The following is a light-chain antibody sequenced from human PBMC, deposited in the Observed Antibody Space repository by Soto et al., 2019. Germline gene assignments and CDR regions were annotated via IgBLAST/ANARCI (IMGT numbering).Light chain of an antibody. CDR3: SSYRTGSAFYV. Sequence: QSVMTQPPSVSAAPGQKVTISCSGSSSNIGGNSVSWYQQLPGTAPKLLIYDDNKRPSGIPDRFSGSKSGTSATLGITGFQTGDEADYYCSSYRTGSAFYVFGSGTKLTVL. CDR1: SSNIGGNS. CDR2: DDN. V-gene: IGLV1-51*01. J-gene: IGLJ1*01.